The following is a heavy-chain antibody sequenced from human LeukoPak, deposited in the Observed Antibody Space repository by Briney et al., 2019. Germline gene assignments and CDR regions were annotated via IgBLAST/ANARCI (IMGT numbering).Heavy chain of an antibody. CDR3: ARQGGATPGY. CDR2: IDPSDSYT. CDR1: GYSFTSYW. Sequence: GESLKVSCKGSGYSFTSYWISWVRQMPGKGLEWMGRIDPSDSYTNYSPSFEGHVTISADRSTNTAYLQWSSLKASDTAMYYCARQGGATPGYWGQGTLVTVSS. J-gene: IGHJ4*02. V-gene: IGHV5-10-1*01. D-gene: IGHD1-26*01.